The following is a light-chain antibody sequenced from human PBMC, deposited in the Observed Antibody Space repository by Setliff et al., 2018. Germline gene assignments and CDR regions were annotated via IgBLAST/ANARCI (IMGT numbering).Light chain of an antibody. J-gene: IGLJ1*01. CDR3: ASYTSRSALYV. Sequence: QSALAQPASVSGSPGQSITMSCTGSSSDVGGYDYVSWYQQHPGKAPKLIIYDVSKRPSGASDRFSASKSANTASLTISGLQTEDEADYFCASYTSRSALYVFGPGTKATVL. CDR1: SSDVGGYDY. V-gene: IGLV2-14*03. CDR2: DVS.